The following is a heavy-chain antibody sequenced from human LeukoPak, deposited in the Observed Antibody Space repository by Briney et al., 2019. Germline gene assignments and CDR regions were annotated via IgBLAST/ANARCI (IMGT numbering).Heavy chain of an antibody. D-gene: IGHD4-17*01. CDR3: AKSHPPTVTTEEGEYLQH. CDR2: ISFDGSNQ. V-gene: IGHV3-30*18. Sequence: PGRSLRLSCAASGFTFSSFGMHWVRQAPGQGLEWVAVISFDGSNQYYADSVKGRFTIYRDNFKNTVYLQMNSLRAGETAVYYCAKSHPPTVTTEEGEYLQHWGQGTLVTVSS. CDR1: GFTFSSFG. J-gene: IGHJ1*01.